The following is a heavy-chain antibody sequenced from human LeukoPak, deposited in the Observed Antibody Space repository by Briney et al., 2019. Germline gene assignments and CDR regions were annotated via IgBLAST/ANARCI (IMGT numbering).Heavy chain of an antibody. Sequence: GGSPRLSCAASGFTFSSYWMHWVRQVPGKGLVWVSRINSDGSSIRYAESVKGRFTISRDNAKNTLYLQMNSLRVDDTAVYYCSRSHYYDSSGNFNYYYGLDVWGQGTTVTVSS. V-gene: IGHV3-74*01. D-gene: IGHD3-22*01. CDR1: GFTFSSYW. J-gene: IGHJ6*02. CDR2: INSDGSSI. CDR3: SRSHYYDSSGNFNYYYGLDV.